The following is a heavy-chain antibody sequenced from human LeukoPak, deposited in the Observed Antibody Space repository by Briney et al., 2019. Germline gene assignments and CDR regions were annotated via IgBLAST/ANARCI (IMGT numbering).Heavy chain of an antibody. CDR1: GGTFSSYA. J-gene: IGHJ4*02. CDR3: ARHVSGLFGSRGDFDY. V-gene: IGHV1-69*04. Sequence: SVKVSCKASGGTFSSYAISWVRQAPGQGLEWMGRIIPILGIANYAQKFQGRVTITADKSTSTAYMELSSLRSEDTAVYFCARHVSGLFGSRGDFDYWGQGILVTVSS. CDR2: IIPILGIA. D-gene: IGHD3-10*01.